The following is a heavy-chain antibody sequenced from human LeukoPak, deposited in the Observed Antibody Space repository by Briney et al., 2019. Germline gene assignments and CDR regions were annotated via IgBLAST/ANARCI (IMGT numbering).Heavy chain of an antibody. Sequence: GGSLRLSCVASGFPFNDYYMSWIRQAPGKGLDCVSYISGSGSDIYYADSVKGRFTISRDNAKNSLHLQMNSLRAEDTAVYYCARGFDCSSTSCSCMDVWGQGTTVTVSS. CDR1: GFPFNDYY. D-gene: IGHD2-2*01. CDR3: ARGFDCSSTSCSCMDV. V-gene: IGHV3-11*01. J-gene: IGHJ6*02. CDR2: ISGSGSDI.